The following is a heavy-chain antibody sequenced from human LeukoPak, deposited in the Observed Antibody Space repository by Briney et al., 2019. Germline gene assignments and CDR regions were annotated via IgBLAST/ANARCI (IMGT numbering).Heavy chain of an antibody. J-gene: IGHJ4*02. Sequence: SETLSLTCAVYGGSFSGYYWSWIRQPPGKGLEWIGEINHSGSTNYNPSLKSRVTISVDTSKNQFSLKLSSVTAADTAGYYCARVIAARFDYWGQGTLVTVSS. CDR2: INHSGST. V-gene: IGHV4-34*01. CDR1: GGSFSGYY. D-gene: IGHD6-6*01. CDR3: ARVIAARFDY.